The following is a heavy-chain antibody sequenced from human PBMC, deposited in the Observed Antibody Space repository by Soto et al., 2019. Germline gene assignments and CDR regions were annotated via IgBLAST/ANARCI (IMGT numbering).Heavy chain of an antibody. CDR2: IDWDDDE. J-gene: IGHJ4*02. CDR1: GFSLSTSGVG. V-gene: IGHV2-70*01. CDR3: ARTLGSSTLDY. Sequence: SCPTLVNPTQTLTLTCTFSGFSLSTSGVGVGWIRQPPGKALEWLALIDWDDDEYYSTSLKTRLTITKDTSKNLVVLTMTNMDPTDTATYYCARTLGSSTLDYWGQGTLVTVSS. D-gene: IGHD6-13*01.